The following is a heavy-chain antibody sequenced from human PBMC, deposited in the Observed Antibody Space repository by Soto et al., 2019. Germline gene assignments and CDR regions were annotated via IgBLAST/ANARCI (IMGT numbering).Heavy chain of an antibody. Sequence: EVQLVESGGGLVQPGGSLRLSCAASGFTFSTYSMNWVRQAPGKGLEWVSYISSSSTSIYYADSVKGRFTISRDNAKNSLYLQMNSLRAEDTAVYYCARGGVLGWFDPWGQGTLVTVSS. D-gene: IGHD1-1*01. J-gene: IGHJ5*02. CDR3: ARGGVLGWFDP. V-gene: IGHV3-48*01. CDR2: ISSSSTSI. CDR1: GFTFSTYS.